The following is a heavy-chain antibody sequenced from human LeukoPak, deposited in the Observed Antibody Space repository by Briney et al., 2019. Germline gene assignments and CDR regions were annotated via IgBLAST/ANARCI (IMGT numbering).Heavy chain of an antibody. D-gene: IGHD1-14*01. Sequence: SETLSFTCTVSGGSISSYYWSWIRQPPGKGLEWIGYIYYSGSTNYNPSLKSRVTISVDTSKNQFSLKLSSVTAADTAVYYCAREDRGDYYYYGMDVWGQGTTVTVSS. J-gene: IGHJ6*02. CDR1: GGSISSYY. CDR3: AREDRGDYYYYGMDV. V-gene: IGHV4-59*01. CDR2: IYYSGST.